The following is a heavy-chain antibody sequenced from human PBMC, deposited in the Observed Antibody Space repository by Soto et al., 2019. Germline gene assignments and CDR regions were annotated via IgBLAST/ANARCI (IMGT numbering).Heavy chain of an antibody. CDR3: VTPTSASGSQYQQYYYHGVDV. J-gene: IGHJ6*02. CDR1: GDSISSHDYY. V-gene: IGHV4-39*01. CDR2: IHYTGIT. Sequence: QLQLQESGPGLVRPSETLSLTCIVSGDSISSHDYYWGWIRQPPGKGLEYIGSIHYTGITYYMPSLKSRLTISVDTSKNQFSLKLNSVTAADTAVYYCVTPTSASGSQYQQYYYHGVDVWGQGTTVTVSS. D-gene: IGHD3-10*01.